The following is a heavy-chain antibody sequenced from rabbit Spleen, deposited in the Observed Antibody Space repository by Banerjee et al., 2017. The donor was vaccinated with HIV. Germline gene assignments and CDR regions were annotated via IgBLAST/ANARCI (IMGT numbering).Heavy chain of an antibody. D-gene: IGHD2-1*01. J-gene: IGHJ4*01. Sequence: QEQLVETGGGLVQPGGSLTLSCKASGFSFSSSYYMCWVRQAPGKGLEWIGYINTGNTVTHYASWAKGRFTVSKTSATTVTLQMTSLTAADTATYFCARSIYGDGTVFNLWGPGTLVTVS. CDR3: ARSIYGDGTVFNL. V-gene: IGHV1S45*01. CDR2: INTGNTVT. CDR1: GFSFSSSYY.